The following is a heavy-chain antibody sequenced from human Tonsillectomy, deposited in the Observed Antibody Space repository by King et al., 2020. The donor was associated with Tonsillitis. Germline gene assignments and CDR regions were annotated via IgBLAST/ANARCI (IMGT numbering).Heavy chain of an antibody. CDR3: AKVRRD. V-gene: IGHV3-23*04. CDR1: GFTFSNYA. CDR2: ISGSGDFT. J-gene: IGHJ4*02. Sequence: VQLVESGGDLVQPGGSLRLSCAASGFTFSNYAMTWVRQAPGKGLEWVSTISGSGDFTKYAEPVKGRFVISRDNTQKTLFLQMNSLRVEDTSVYYCAKVRRDWGQGILVTVSS.